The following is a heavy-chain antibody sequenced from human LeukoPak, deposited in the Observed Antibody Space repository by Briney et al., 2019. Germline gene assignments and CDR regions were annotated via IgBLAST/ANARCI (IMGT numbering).Heavy chain of an antibody. J-gene: IGHJ6*03. CDR1: GYSISSGYY. CDR2: IYHSGST. Sequence: TSETLSLTCTVSGYSISSGYYWGWIRQPPGKGLEWIGSIYHSGSTYYNPSLKSRVTISVDTSKNQFSLKLSSVTAADTAVYYCARGTPLYYYYMDVWGKGTTVTVSS. CDR3: ARGTPLYYYYMDV. V-gene: IGHV4-38-2*02. D-gene: IGHD1-14*01.